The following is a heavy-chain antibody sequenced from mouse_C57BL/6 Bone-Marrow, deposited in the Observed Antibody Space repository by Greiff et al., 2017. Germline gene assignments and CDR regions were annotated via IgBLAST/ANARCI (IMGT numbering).Heavy chain of an antibody. V-gene: IGHV14-3*01. CDR2: IDPANGNT. Sequence: VQLQQSVAELVRPGASVKLSCTASGFNIKNTYMPWVKQRPEQGLEWIGRIDPANGNTKYAPKFQGKATITADTSSNTAYLQLSSLTSEDTAIYYCARGRRRWYCDVWGTGTTVTVSS. CDR3: ARGRRRWYCDV. J-gene: IGHJ1*03. CDR1: GFNIKNTY.